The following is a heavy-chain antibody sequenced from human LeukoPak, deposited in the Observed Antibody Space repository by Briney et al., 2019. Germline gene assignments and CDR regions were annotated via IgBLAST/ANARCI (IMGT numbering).Heavy chain of an antibody. J-gene: IGHJ4*02. D-gene: IGHD1-26*01. CDR1: GFTFSSYW. Sequence: SGGSLRLSCAASGFTFSSYWMHWVRQAPGKGLVWVSRINSDRSSTSYADSVKGRFTISRDNAKNTLYLQMNSLRAEDTAVYYCARAREGRYFDYWGQGTLVTVSS. CDR3: ARAREGRYFDY. CDR2: INSDRSST. V-gene: IGHV3-74*01.